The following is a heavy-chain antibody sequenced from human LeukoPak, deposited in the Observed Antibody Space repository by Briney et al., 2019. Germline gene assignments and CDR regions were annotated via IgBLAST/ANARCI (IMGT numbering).Heavy chain of an antibody. J-gene: IGHJ4*02. V-gene: IGHV1-2*02. D-gene: IGHD3-10*01. Sequence: ASVKVSCKASGYTFTGYYMRWVRQAPGQGLEWMGWINPNSGGTNYAQKFQGRVTMTRDTSISTAYMELSRLRSDDTAVYYCARFIGSGSYYNLDYWGQGTLVTVSS. CDR1: GYTFTGYY. CDR3: ARFIGSGSYYNLDY. CDR2: INPNSGGT.